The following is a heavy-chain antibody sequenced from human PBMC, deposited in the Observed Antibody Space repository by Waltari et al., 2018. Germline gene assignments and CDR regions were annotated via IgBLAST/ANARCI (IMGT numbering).Heavy chain of an antibody. CDR1: GFPFSSYW. D-gene: IGHD3-10*01. CDR2: IKQDGSEK. Sequence: EVQLVESGGGLVQPGGSLRLSCAASGFPFSSYWMSWVRQAPGKGLEWVANIKQDGSEKYYVDSVKGRFTISRDNAKNSLYLQMNSLRAEDTAVYYCARGRSYYYGSGSYEYYFDYWGQGTLVTVSS. V-gene: IGHV3-7*01. CDR3: ARGRSYYYGSGSYEYYFDY. J-gene: IGHJ4*02.